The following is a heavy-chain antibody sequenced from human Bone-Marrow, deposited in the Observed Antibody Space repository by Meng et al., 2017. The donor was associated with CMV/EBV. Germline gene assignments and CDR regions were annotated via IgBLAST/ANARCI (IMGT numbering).Heavy chain of an antibody. J-gene: IGHJ3*02. CDR2: IGTAGDT. Sequence: GESLKISCAASGFTFSSNDMHWVRQTTGKGLEWVSAIGTAGDTYYPGSVKGRFTISRENAKNSFYLQMNSLRAGDTAVYYCAKAVFGGVSLSAFDIWGQGTMVTVSS. D-gene: IGHD3-16*01. V-gene: IGHV3-13*01. CDR3: AKAVFGGVSLSAFDI. CDR1: GFTFSSND.